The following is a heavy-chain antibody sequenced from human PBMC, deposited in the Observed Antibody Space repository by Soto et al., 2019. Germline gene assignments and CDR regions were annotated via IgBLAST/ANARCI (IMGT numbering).Heavy chain of an antibody. V-gene: IGHV3-33*08. CDR1: GFTFTSYS. Sequence: PGGSLRLSCTTSGFTFTSYSMHWVRQAPGKGLEWVATFWYDASAQRYADSVKGRFTISRDPSRGTVYLLMDSLRTDDTAVYYCVFGRWNQYLFDHWGQDILVTVSS. D-gene: IGHD3-10*02. CDR2: FWYDASAQ. J-gene: IGHJ4*02. CDR3: VFGRWNQYLFDH.